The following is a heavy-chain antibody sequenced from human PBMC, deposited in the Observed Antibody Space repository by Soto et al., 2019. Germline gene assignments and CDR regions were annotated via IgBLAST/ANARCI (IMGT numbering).Heavy chain of an antibody. CDR3: AKDGLPQDIVVVPADILTRIGIVSPHFFDY. D-gene: IGHD2-2*01. CDR2: IWHDGSKE. J-gene: IGHJ4*02. CDR1: GFNFKNYG. Sequence: GSLRLSCEATGFNFKNYGMHWVRQAPGKGLQWVAVIWHDGSKEYYTDSVKGRFTISRDNPKNTLSLLLNSLRAEDTAVYYCAKDGLPQDIVVVPADILTRIGIVSPHFFDYWGQGTLVTVSS. V-gene: IGHV3-30*02.